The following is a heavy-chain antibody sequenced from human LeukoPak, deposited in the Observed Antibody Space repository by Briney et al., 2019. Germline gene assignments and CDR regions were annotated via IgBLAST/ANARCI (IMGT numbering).Heavy chain of an antibody. J-gene: IGHJ6*03. CDR1: GFTFSSYW. V-gene: IGHV3-7*01. D-gene: IGHD3-22*01. CDR2: IKQDGSEK. Sequence: QPGGSLRLSCAASGFTFSSYWMSWVRQAPGKGLEWVANIKQDGSEKYYVDSVKGRFTISRDSAKNSLYLQMNSLRAEDTAVYYCARDYYYDSSGYYYYYYMDVWGKGTTVTVSS. CDR3: ARDYYYDSSGYYYYYYMDV.